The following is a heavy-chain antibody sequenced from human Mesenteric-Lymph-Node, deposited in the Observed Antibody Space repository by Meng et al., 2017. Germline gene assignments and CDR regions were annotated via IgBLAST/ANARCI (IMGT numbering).Heavy chain of an antibody. V-gene: IGHV3-15*01. CDR3: MTGLGPYCGEDCYSWGDY. Sequence: GESLKISCAASGFTFKNARISWVRQAPGSGLEWLGRIKTAAEGGTSDYYAAPVKGRFSISRDDSKNTVYLQMSSLKADDTAVYYCMTGLGPYCGEDCYSWGDYWGQGTVVTVSS. CDR2: IKTAAEGGTS. J-gene: IGHJ4*02. D-gene: IGHD2-21*02. CDR1: GFTFKNAR.